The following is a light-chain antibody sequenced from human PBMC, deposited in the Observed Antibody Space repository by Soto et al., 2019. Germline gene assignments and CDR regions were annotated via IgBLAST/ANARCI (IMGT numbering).Light chain of an antibody. CDR3: RQYNYWPRRG. V-gene: IGKV3-15*01. CDR1: QSVSNN. Sequence: EIVMTQSPATLSVSPGERATLSCRASQSVSNNLDWYQQKPGQAPRLLIYGAFTRATGIPARFSGSGSGTEFTLIISSLQSEDCAVYYCRQYNYWPRRGFGQGTRLEIK. CDR2: GAF. J-gene: IGKJ5*01.